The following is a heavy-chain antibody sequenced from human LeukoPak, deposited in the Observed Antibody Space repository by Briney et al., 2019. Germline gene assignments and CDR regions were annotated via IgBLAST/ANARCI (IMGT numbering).Heavy chain of an antibody. CDR1: GLTVSTVY. CDR2: IYGGHSA. V-gene: IGHV3-53*01. D-gene: IGHD7-27*01. J-gene: IGHJ3*02. CDR3: AREIGQLGGAFDI. Sequence: QPGGSLRLSCAASGLTVSTVYMTWVRQAPGKGLEWVAVIYGGHSADYADSVKDRFTISRDNTKNTLNLQMNSLRAEDTAVYYCAREIGQLGGAFDIWGQGTMVTVSS.